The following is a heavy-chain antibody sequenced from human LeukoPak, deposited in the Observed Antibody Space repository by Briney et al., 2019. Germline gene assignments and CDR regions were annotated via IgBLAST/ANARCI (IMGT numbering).Heavy chain of an antibody. Sequence: PGGSLRLSCAASGFTFSRYSMNWARQAPGKGLEWVSSISTSSSYIYYADSVKGRFTSSRDNAKNSLYLQMNSLRAEDTAVYYCARDSATVTSTSSWFDPWGQGTLVTVSS. CDR1: GFTFSRYS. CDR2: ISTSSSYI. D-gene: IGHD4-17*01. V-gene: IGHV3-21*01. CDR3: ARDSATVTSTSSWFDP. J-gene: IGHJ5*02.